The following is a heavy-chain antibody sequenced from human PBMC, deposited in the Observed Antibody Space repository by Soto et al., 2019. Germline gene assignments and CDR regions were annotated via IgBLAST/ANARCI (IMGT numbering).Heavy chain of an antibody. D-gene: IGHD3-9*01. CDR1: GCSISSYY. Sequence: QVQLQESGPGLVKPSETLSLTCTVSGCSISSYYWSWIRQPPGKGLEWLGYIYYSGRTNYNPSLERLFTISVDTCKNQFSLKLSSVTAADTAVYYCARGSTLDYEILTGYGFPLYNWFDPWGQGTLVTVSS. V-gene: IGHV4-59*01. CDR2: IYYSGRT. CDR3: ARGSTLDYEILTGYGFPLYNWFDP. J-gene: IGHJ5*02.